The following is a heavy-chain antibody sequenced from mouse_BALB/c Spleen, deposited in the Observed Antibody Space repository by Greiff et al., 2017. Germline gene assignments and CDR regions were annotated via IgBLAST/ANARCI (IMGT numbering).Heavy chain of an antibody. J-gene: IGHJ3*01. CDR2: IWGDGST. Sequence: QVQLQQSGPGLVAPSQSLSITCTVSGFSLTGYGVNWVRQPPGKGLEWLGMIWGDGSTDYNSALKSRLSISKDNSKSQVFLKMNSLQTDDTARYYCARDRGYDYDGAWFAYWGQGTLVTVSA. D-gene: IGHD2-4*01. CDR3: ARDRGYDYDGAWFAY. V-gene: IGHV2-6-7*01. CDR1: GFSLTGYG.